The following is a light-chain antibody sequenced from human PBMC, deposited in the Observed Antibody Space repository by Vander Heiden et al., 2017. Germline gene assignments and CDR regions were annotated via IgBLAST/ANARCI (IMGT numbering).Light chain of an antibody. J-gene: IGLJ3*02. CDR2: SNN. Sequence: QSVLTQPPSASGTPGPRVTISCSGSSSNIGSNTVNWYQQLPGTAPKLLIYSNNQRPSGVPDRFAGSKSGNSDSLAISGLQSEDEADYYCAAWDDSLNGGVVGGGTKLTVL. CDR3: AAWDDSLNGGV. V-gene: IGLV1-44*01. CDR1: SSNIGSNT.